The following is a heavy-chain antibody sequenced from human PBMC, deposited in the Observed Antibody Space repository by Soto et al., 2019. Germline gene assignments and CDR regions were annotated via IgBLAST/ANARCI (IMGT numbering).Heavy chain of an antibody. Sequence: QVQLVQSGAEVKKPVASVKVSCKASGYTFTSYGISWVRQAPGQGLEWMGWISAYNGNTNYAQKLQGRVTMTTDTSTSTAYMELRSLRSDDTTVYYCARDLYYGSGSYYFSGAFDIWGQGTMVTVSS. D-gene: IGHD3-10*01. CDR1: GYTFTSYG. V-gene: IGHV1-18*01. CDR2: ISAYNGNT. J-gene: IGHJ3*02. CDR3: ARDLYYGSGSYYFSGAFDI.